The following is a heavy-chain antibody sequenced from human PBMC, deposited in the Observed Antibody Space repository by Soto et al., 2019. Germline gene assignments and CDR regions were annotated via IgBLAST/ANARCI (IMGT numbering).Heavy chain of an antibody. V-gene: IGHV4-39*01. D-gene: IGHD3-10*01. Sequence: PSETLSLTCTVSGDSISSNNNYWSWIRQPPGEGLEWIGFISYSGTTSYSPSLKSRVAISVDTSKNQFSLKLSSVTAADTAVYYCARRGSGSYSDYWGQGTLVTVSS. J-gene: IGHJ4*02. CDR3: ARRGSGSYSDY. CDR2: ISYSGTT. CDR1: GDSISSNNNY.